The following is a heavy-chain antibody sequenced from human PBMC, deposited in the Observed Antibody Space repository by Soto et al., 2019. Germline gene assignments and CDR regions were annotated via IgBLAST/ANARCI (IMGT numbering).Heavy chain of an antibody. D-gene: IGHD3-10*01. V-gene: IGHV4-59*01. CDR2: IYYSGST. J-gene: IGHJ6*02. Sequence: SETLSLTCTVSGGSISSYYWSWIRQPPGKGLEWIGYIYYSGSTNYNPSLKSRVTISVDTSKNQLSLKLSSVTAADTAVYYCARDKGGSGSYYNVPYYYYGMDVWGQGTTVTVSS. CDR3: ARDKGGSGSYYNVPYYYYGMDV. CDR1: GGSISSYY.